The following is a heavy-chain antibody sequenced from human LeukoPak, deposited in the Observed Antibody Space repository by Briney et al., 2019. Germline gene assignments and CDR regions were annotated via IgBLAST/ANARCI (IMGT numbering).Heavy chain of an antibody. Sequence: KASETLSLTCTVSGGSISSSSYYWGWIRQPPGKGLEWIGSIYYSGSTYYNPSLKSRGTISVDTSKNQFSLKLSSVTAADTAVYYCARLAYYDSSGRFDYWGQGTLVTVSS. CDR2: IYYSGST. CDR1: GGSISSSSYY. J-gene: IGHJ4*02. D-gene: IGHD3-22*01. V-gene: IGHV4-39*01. CDR3: ARLAYYDSSGRFDY.